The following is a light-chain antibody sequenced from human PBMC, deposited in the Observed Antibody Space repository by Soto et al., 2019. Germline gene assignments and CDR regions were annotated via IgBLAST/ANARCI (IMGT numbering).Light chain of an antibody. CDR2: DVS. CDR1: SXDVGGYNY. V-gene: IGLV2-11*01. Sequence: QSVLTQPRSVSGSPGQSVTISCTGTSXDVGGYNYVSWYQQHPGKAPKLMIYDVSKRPSGVPDRSSGSKSGNTASLTISGLQAEDEADYYCCSYAGSYTYVFGTGTKVTVL. CDR3: CSYAGSYTYV. J-gene: IGLJ1*01.